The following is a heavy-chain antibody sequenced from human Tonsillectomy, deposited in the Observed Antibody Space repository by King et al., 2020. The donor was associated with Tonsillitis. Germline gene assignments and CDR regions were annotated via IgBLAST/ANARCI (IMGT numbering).Heavy chain of an antibody. CDR3: TTGPQWLVLVGY. D-gene: IGHD6-19*01. CDR1: GFIFSNAW. J-gene: IGHJ4*02. Sequence: VQLVESGGGLVKPGGSLRLSCAASGFIFSNAWMTWVRQAPGKGLEWVGRIKSKTDGGTTDYAEPVKGRFTISRDDSKKTLDLQMNSLKTEDTAVYYCTTGPQWLVLVGYWGQGTLVTVSS. CDR2: IKSKTDGGTT. V-gene: IGHV3-15*01.